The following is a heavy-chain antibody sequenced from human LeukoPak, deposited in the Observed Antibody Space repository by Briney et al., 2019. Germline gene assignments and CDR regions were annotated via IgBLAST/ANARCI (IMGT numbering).Heavy chain of an antibody. CDR1: GFTFSSYA. J-gene: IGHJ4*02. CDR2: ISGSGGST. V-gene: IGHV3-23*01. Sequence: GGSLRLSCAASGFTFSSYAMSWVRQAPGKGLEWVSAISGSGGSTYYADSVKGRFTISRDNSKDTLYLQMNSLRAEDTAVYYCAKVDLREYYFDYWGQGTLVTVSS. D-gene: IGHD3/OR15-3a*01. CDR3: AKVDLREYYFDY.